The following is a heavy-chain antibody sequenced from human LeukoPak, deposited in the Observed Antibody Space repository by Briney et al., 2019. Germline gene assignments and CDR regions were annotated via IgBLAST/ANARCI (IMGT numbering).Heavy chain of an antibody. D-gene: IGHD6-6*01. V-gene: IGHV3-7*03. CDR3: AGSSYSSSSSV. CDR1: GFTFTAYL. J-gene: IGHJ3*01. CDR2: INSDGSEG. Sequence: PGGSLRLSCAASGFTFTAYLMSWVRQAPGKGLEWVASINSDGSEGYYADVVKGRFTISRDNAKNSLYLQINSLRAEDTAVYYCAGSSYSSSSSVWGQGTMVTVSS.